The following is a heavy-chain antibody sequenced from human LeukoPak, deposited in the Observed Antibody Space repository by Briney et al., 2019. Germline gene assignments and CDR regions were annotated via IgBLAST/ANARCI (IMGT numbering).Heavy chain of an antibody. CDR3: ARQRRVLKRGGSGYYGSGSYSIAYYFDY. CDR2: ISAYNGNT. Sequence: ASVKVSCKASGYTFTSYGISWVRQAPGQGLEWMGWISAYNGNTNYAQKLQGRVTMTTDTSTSTAYMELRSLRSDDTAVCYCARQRRVLKRGGSGYYGSGSYSIAYYFDYWGQGTLVTVSS. J-gene: IGHJ4*02. CDR1: GYTFTSYG. V-gene: IGHV1-18*04. D-gene: IGHD3-10*01.